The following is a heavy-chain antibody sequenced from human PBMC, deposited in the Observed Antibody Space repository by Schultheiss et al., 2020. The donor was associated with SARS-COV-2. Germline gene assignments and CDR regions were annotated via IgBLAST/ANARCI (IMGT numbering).Heavy chain of an antibody. J-gene: IGHJ6*02. D-gene: IGHD5-12*01. V-gene: IGHV3-30*04. Sequence: GGSLRLSCEASGFTFSAYAMHWVRQAPGKGLEWVAVISYDGSNKYYADSVKGRFTISRDNSKNTLYLQMNSLRAEDTAVYYCAKDNSNSGYVDYYYYGMDVWGQGTTVTVSS. CDR2: ISYDGSNK. CDR3: AKDNSNSGYVDYYYYGMDV. CDR1: GFTFSAYA.